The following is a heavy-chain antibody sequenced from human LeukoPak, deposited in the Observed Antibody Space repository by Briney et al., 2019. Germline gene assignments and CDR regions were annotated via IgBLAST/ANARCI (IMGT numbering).Heavy chain of an antibody. V-gene: IGHV4-59*01. CDR3: ARGPPLYSSGWYAADAFDI. D-gene: IGHD6-19*01. Sequence: SETLSLTCTVSGGSISSYYWSWIRQPPGKGLEWIGYIYYSGSTNYNPSLESRVTISVDTSKNQFSLKLSSVTAADTAVYYCARGPPLYSSGWYAADAFDIWGQGTMVTVSS. CDR2: IYYSGST. CDR1: GGSISSYY. J-gene: IGHJ3*02.